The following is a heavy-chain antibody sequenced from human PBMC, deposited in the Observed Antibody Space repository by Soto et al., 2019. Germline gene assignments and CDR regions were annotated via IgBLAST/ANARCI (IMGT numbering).Heavy chain of an antibody. Sequence: EVQLLESGGGLVQPGGSLRLSCAASGFTFSSYAMTWVRQAPGKGLEWVSAISGSGGGTYYVDSVKGRFTISRDNSKNALSLQVNRRRAEETVVYYCAGVSGYYRGYWGQGTLVTVSS. CDR1: GFTFSSYA. CDR3: AGVSGYYRGY. CDR2: ISGSGGGT. V-gene: IGHV3-23*01. D-gene: IGHD3-22*01. J-gene: IGHJ4*02.